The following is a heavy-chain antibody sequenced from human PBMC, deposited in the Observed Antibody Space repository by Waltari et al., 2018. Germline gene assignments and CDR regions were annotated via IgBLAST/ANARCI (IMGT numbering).Heavy chain of an antibody. V-gene: IGHV4-59*01. CDR1: GGSISSYY. J-gene: IGHJ5*02. CDR3: ARARRVAGTSGFDP. D-gene: IGHD6-19*01. Sequence: QVQLQESGSGLVKPSETLSLTCTVSGGSISSYYWSWIRQPPGKGLEWIGYIYYSGSTNYNPSLKSRVTISVDTSKNQFSLKLSSVTAADTAVYYCARARRVAGTSGFDPWGQGTLVTVSS. CDR2: IYYSGST.